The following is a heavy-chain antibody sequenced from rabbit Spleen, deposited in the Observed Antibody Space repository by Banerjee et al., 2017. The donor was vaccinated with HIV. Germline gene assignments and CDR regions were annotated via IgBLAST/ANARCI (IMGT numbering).Heavy chain of an antibody. CDR2: IAGSSSGFT. CDR3: ARDLDGVIGWNFGW. Sequence: QSLEESGGGLVQPEGSLTLTCTASGFSFSSSDYMCWVRQAPGKGLEWISCIAGSSSGFTYSATWAKGRFTCSKTSSTTVTLQMTSLTAADTATYFCARDLDGVIGWNFGWWGPGTLVTVS. CDR1: GFSFSSSDY. J-gene: IGHJ4*01. D-gene: IGHD1-1*01. V-gene: IGHV1S40*01.